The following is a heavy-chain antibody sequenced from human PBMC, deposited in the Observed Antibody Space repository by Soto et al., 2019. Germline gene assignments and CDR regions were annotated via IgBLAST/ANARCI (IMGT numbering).Heavy chain of an antibody. V-gene: IGHV3-30*18. CDR2: ISYDGSNK. CDR3: AKDLSTLVFACDI. CDR1: GFTFSSYC. D-gene: IGHD2-15*01. J-gene: IGHJ3*02. Sequence: QVQLVESGGGVVQPGRSLRLSCAASGFTFSSYCMHWVRQAPGKGLEWVAVISYDGSNKYYADSVKGRFTISRDNSKNTLYLQMNSLRAEDTAVYYCAKDLSTLVFACDIWGQGTMVTVSS.